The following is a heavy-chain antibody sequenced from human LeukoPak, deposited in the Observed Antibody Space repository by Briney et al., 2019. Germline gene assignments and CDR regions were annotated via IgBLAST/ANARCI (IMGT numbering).Heavy chain of an antibody. J-gene: IGHJ4*02. CDR2: ISISSNYI. CDR3: ARVVYGGSYFDY. V-gene: IGHV3-21*01. Sequence: GGSLGLSCAASGFTFSSYSMNWVRQAPGKGLEWVSSISISSNYIYYADPVKGRFTISRDNAKNSLCLQMNSLRAEDTAVYYCARVVYGGSYFDYWGQGTLVTVSS. CDR1: GFTFSSYS. D-gene: IGHD1-26*01.